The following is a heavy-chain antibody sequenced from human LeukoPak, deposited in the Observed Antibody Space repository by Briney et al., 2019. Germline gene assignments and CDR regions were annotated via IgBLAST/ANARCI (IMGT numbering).Heavy chain of an antibody. D-gene: IGHD5-24*01. CDR2: IYSSGST. CDR3: ARGWLQLPY. CDR1: GGSISSYY. Sequence: PSGTLSLTCSVFGGSISSYYWSWIRQPAGKGLEWIGRIYSSGSTNYNPSLKSRVTMSADTSKNQFSLKLSSVTAADTAVYYCARGWLQLPYWGQGTLVTVSS. J-gene: IGHJ4*02. V-gene: IGHV4-4*07.